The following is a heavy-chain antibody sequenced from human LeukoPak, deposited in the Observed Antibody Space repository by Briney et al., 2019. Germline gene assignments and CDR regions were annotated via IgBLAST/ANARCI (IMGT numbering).Heavy chain of an antibody. D-gene: IGHD2-15*01. J-gene: IGHJ4*02. Sequence: SETLSLTCAVYGGSFSGYYWSWIRQPPGKGLEWIEEINHSGSTNYNPSLKSRVTISVDTSKNQFSLKLSSVTAADTAVYYCARTPVVVVAANLYYFDYWGQGTLVTVSS. CDR3: ARTPVVVVAANLYYFDY. CDR1: GGSFSGYY. V-gene: IGHV4-34*01. CDR2: INHSGST.